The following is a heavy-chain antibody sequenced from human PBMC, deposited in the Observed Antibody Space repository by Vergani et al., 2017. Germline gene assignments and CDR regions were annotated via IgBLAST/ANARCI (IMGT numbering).Heavy chain of an antibody. V-gene: IGHV3-48*01. CDR1: GFDFSSYI. D-gene: IGHD2-2*01. Sequence: VQLVEWGGGVVQPGGSLRLSCVVSGFDFSSYIMNWVRQAPGKGLEWVSFVSTGTKSQSYAESVKGRFTISRDSAKNSLYLQMDSLRAEDTAVYYCAREYSSTSGRAFDFWGQGTKVTVSS. CDR3: AREYSSTSGRAFDF. J-gene: IGHJ3*01. CDR2: VSTGTKSQ.